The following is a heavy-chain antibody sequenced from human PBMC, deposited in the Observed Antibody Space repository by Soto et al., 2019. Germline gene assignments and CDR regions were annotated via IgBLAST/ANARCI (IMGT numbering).Heavy chain of an antibody. J-gene: IGHJ4*02. CDR1: GFTVSSNY. CDR3: ASYYRGYSYGPSHGDY. D-gene: IGHD5-18*01. Sequence: EVQLVETGGGLIQRGGSLRLSCAASGFTVSSNYMSWVRQAPGKGLEWVSVIYSGGSTYYADSVKGRFTISRDNSKNTLYLQMNSLRAEDTAVYYCASYYRGYSYGPSHGDYWGQGTLVTVSS. V-gene: IGHV3-53*02. CDR2: IYSGGST.